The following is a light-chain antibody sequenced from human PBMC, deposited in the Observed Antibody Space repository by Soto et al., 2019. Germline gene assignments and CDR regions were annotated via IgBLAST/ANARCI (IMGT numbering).Light chain of an antibody. CDR2: AVS. V-gene: IGKV3-15*01. Sequence: MTQSPSTLSASVGDRVTITCRASQSISSWLAWYQQKPGQAPRLLIYAVSTRATGIPARFSGSGSGTEFTLTISSLQSEDFAVYYCQQYNKWPLTFGQGTKVEIK. CDR1: QSISSW. CDR3: QQYNKWPLT. J-gene: IGKJ1*01.